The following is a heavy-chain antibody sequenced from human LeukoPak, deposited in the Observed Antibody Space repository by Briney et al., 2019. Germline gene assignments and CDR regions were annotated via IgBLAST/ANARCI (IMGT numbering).Heavy chain of an antibody. J-gene: IGHJ4*02. CDR2: ISFDGNNK. D-gene: IGHD5-12*01. V-gene: IGHV3-30*03. CDR1: GFTFSSYG. Sequence: GRSLRLSCAASGFTFSSYGMHWVRQAPGKGLEWVAVISFDGNNKYYADSVKGRFTISRDNTKNTLYLQMNSLRADDTAVYYCAIGYSGYDYFDYWGQGTLVTVSS. CDR3: AIGYSGYDYFDY.